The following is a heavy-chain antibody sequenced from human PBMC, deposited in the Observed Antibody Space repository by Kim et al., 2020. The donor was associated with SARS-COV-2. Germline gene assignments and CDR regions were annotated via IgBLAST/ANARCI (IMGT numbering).Heavy chain of an antibody. Sequence: SVKVSCKASGYTFTSYWIHWVRQAPGQGLEWMGMINPSSANTRYAQSVQGRGTTTIDTSTSTASMELRSLTSEDTGGYNLSRAWDQKFDVWGQGALVTV. CDR1: GYTFTSYW. V-gene: IGHV1-46*01. J-gene: IGHJ4*02. CDR3: SRAWDQKFDV. D-gene: IGHD1-26*01. CDR2: INPSSANT.